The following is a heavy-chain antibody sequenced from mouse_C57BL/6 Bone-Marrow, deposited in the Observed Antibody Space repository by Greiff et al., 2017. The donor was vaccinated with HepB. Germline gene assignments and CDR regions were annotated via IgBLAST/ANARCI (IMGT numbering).Heavy chain of an antibody. V-gene: IGHV14-3*01. J-gene: IGHJ1*03. CDR2: IDPANGNT. CDR3: ARYSNYVWYFDV. Sequence: VQLKESVAELVRPGASVKLSCTASGFNIKNTYMHWVKQRPEQGLEWIGRIDPANGNTNYAPKFQGKATITADTSSNTTSLHLPRLTSEDTAIYYCARYSNYVWYFDVWGTGTTVTVTA. D-gene: IGHD2-5*01. CDR1: GFNIKNTY.